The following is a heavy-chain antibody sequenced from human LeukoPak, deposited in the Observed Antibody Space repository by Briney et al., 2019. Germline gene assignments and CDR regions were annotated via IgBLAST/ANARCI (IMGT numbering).Heavy chain of an antibody. V-gene: IGHV3-11*01. CDR2: ISSSGGTI. CDR3: ARASYYYGSGSYRY. CDR1: GFTFSDYY. J-gene: IGHJ4*02. D-gene: IGHD3-10*01. Sequence: GGSLRLSCAASGFTFSDYYMSWLRQAPGKGLEWVSYISSSGGTIYYADSVKGRFTISRDNAKNSLYLQMNSLRAEDTAVYYCARASYYYGSGSYRYWGQGTLVTVSS.